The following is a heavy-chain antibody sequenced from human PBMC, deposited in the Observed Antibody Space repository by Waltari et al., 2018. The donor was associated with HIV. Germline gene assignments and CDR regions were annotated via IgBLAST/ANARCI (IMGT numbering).Heavy chain of an antibody. V-gene: IGHV1-69*01. CDR3: ARVPDRSGYQRYAMDV. Sequence: QVQLVQSGAEVKKPGSSVKVTCKASGGTVSRPGISWVRQAPGQGLEWMGAIIPLFGEANYAQKFQGRLTITADESTSTAYMELSSLRSEDTAVYYCARVPDRSGYQRYAMDVWGQGTTVTVS. D-gene: IGHD3-22*01. CDR2: IIPLFGEA. J-gene: IGHJ6*02. CDR1: GGTVSRPG.